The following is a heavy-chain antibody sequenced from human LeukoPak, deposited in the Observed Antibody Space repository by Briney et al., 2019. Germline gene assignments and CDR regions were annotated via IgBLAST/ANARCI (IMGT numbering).Heavy chain of an antibody. CDR1: GFTFSSYS. V-gene: IGHV3-21*01. CDR3: ARGRVTAVAGSDY. D-gene: IGHD6-19*01. Sequence: GGSLRLSCAASGFTFSSYSMNWVRQAPGKGLEWVSSISSSSSYICYADSVKGRFTISRDNAKNSLYLQMNSLRAEDTAVYYCARGRVTAVAGSDYWGQGTLVTVSS. J-gene: IGHJ4*02. CDR2: ISSSSSYI.